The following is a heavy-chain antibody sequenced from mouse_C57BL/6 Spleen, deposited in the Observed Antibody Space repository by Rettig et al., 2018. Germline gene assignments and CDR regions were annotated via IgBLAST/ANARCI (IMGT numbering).Heavy chain of an antibody. Sequence: EVQLQQSGPELVKPGASVKIPCKASGYTFTDYNMDWVKQSHGKSLKLNGDINPTNGSTHTNQKFKGKATLTVDKSSSTAYMELRSLTSEDTSVYYCARRDGYYERFAYWGQGTLVTVSA. CDR3: ARRDGYYERFAY. CDR1: GYTFTDYN. D-gene: IGHD2-3*01. J-gene: IGHJ3*01. V-gene: IGHV1-18*01. CDR2: INPTNGST.